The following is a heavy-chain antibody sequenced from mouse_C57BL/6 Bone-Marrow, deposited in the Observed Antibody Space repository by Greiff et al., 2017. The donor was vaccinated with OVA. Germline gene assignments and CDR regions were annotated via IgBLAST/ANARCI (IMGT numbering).Heavy chain of an antibody. D-gene: IGHD1-1*01. V-gene: IGHV5-9-1*02. CDR2: ISSGGDYI. Sequence: EVNVVESGGGLVKPGGSLKLSCAASGFTFSDYGMHWVRQAPAKRLEWVAYISSGGDYIYYADTVKGRFTISRDNARNTLYLQMSSLKSEDTAMYYCTREDYGSIYWGQGTLVTVSA. J-gene: IGHJ3*01. CDR1: GFTFSDYG. CDR3: TREDYGSIY.